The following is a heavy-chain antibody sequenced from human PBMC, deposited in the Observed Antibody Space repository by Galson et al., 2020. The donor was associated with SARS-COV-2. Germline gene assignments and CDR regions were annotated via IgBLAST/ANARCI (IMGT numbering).Heavy chain of an antibody. CDR1: GFTFSSYW. J-gene: IGHJ6*02. CDR3: ASDPLYSSSWYGHYYYGMDV. V-gene: IGHV3-74*01. Sequence: GGSLRLSCAASGFTFSSYWMHWVRQAPGKGLVWVSRINSDGSSTSYADSVKGRFTISRDNAKNTLYLQMNSLRAEDTAVYYCASDPLYSSSWYGHYYYGMDVWGQGTTVTVSS. CDR2: INSDGSST. D-gene: IGHD6-13*01.